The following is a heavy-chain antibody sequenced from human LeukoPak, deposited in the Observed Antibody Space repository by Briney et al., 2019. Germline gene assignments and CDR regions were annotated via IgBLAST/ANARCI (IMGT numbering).Heavy chain of an antibody. CDR2: INPDSGGT. J-gene: IGHJ4*02. CDR3: SRDSGYCSGGSCWYFDF. D-gene: IGHD2-15*01. CDR1: GSTFTDHY. Sequence: ASVKVSCKASGSTFTDHYMHWVRQAPGQGLEWMGWINPDSGGTNFAQKFQGRVTMTRDTSMSTAYMELSRLKSDDTAVYYCSRDSGYCSGGSCWYFDFWGQGTLVTVSA. V-gene: IGHV1-2*02.